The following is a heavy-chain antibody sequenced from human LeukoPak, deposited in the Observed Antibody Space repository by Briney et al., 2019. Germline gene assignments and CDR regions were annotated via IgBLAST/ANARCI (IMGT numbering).Heavy chain of an antibody. CDR2: IRSKANSYAT. CDR1: GFTFSGSA. V-gene: IGHV3-73*01. CDR3: TRPTTLNWFDP. Sequence: GGSLRLSCAASGFTFSGSAMHWVRQASGKGLEWVGRIRSKANSYATAYAASVKGRFTISRDDSKNTAYLQINSLKTEDTAVYYCTRPTTLNWFDPWGQGTLVTVSS. J-gene: IGHJ5*02. D-gene: IGHD1-14*01.